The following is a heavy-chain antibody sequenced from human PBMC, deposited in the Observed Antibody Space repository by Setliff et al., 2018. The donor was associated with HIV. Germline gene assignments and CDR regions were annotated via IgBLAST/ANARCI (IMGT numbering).Heavy chain of an antibody. D-gene: IGHD1-7*01. J-gene: IGHJ3*02. V-gene: IGHV1-69*13. CDR1: GGTFSNYA. Sequence: SVKVSCKASGGTFSNYAISWVRQAPGQGLEWMGGIIPIFGSTKYAQKFQDRVTITADESTYTADMELSSLRSEDTAVYYCARHSSVRTWGTSDAFDIWGQGTMVTVS. CDR2: IIPIFGST. CDR3: ARHSSVRTWGTSDAFDI.